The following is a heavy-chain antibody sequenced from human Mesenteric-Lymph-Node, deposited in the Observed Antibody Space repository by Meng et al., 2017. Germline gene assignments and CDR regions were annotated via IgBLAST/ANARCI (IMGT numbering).Heavy chain of an antibody. D-gene: IGHD3-22*01. CDR2: TSHSGST. J-gene: IGHJ4*02. V-gene: IGHV4-4*02. CDR1: GGSVSRSNW. CDR3: ASSDYYRSDY. Sequence: QVQLPESGPGRVQPSQPLSLTCTVSGGSVSRSNWWSWVRQPPGKGLEWIGETSHSGSTNYSPSLKSRVTISLDKSKNQLSLKLNSVTAADTAVYYCASSDYYRSDYWGQGTLVTVSS.